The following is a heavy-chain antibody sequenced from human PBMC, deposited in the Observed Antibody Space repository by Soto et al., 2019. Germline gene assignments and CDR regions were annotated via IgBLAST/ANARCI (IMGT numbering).Heavy chain of an antibody. CDR3: AKALPGYSYGYRYYYYYYGMDV. CDR1: GFTFSSYA. D-gene: IGHD5-18*01. J-gene: IGHJ6*02. V-gene: IGHV3-23*01. Sequence: EVQLLESGGGLVQPGGSLRLSCAASGFTFSSYAMSWVRQAPGKGLEWVSAISGSGGSTYYADSVKGRFTISRDNSKNTLYLEMNSLRAEDTVVYYCAKALPGYSYGYRYYYYYYGMDVWGQGTTVTVSS. CDR2: ISGSGGST.